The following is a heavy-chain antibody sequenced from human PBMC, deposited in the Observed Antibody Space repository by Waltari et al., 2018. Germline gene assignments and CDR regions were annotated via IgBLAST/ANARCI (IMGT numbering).Heavy chain of an antibody. CDR2: SGGGSGNT. Sequence: QMQLVQSGPEVKKPGTSVKVSCKASGFTFTSSAVQWVRQARGQRLEWIGWSGGGSGNTNYAQKFQERVTITRDMSTSTAYMELSSLRSEDTAVYYCASGGGYDSLDYWGQGTLVTVSS. CDR1: GFTFTSSA. CDR3: ASGGGYDSLDY. J-gene: IGHJ4*02. V-gene: IGHV1-58*01. D-gene: IGHD5-12*01.